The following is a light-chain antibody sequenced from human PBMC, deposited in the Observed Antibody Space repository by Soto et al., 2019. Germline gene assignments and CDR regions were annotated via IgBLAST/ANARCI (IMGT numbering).Light chain of an antibody. J-gene: IGKJ1*01. V-gene: IGKV1-5*01. CDR1: QYVSTW. Sequence: DIQMTESPSALSASVGDRVNITFRASQYVSTWLAWYQQKPGKAPKVLIYDESKLESGVPSRFSGTGSGTEFTLTISSLQPDDFATYYCQQYNTYSRTFGQGTKVDIK. CDR2: DES. CDR3: QQYNTYSRT.